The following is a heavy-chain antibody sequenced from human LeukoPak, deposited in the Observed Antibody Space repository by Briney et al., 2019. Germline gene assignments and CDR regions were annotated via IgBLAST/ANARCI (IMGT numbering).Heavy chain of an antibody. D-gene: IGHD6-19*01. CDR3: ARRVVAGPGDYYGMDV. J-gene: IGHJ6*04. Sequence: GESLKISCKGSGYSFTSYWISWVRQMPGKGLGWMGRIDPSDSYTNYSPSFQGHVTISADKSISTAYLQWSSLKASDTAMYYCARRVVAGPGDYYGMDVWGKGTTVTVSS. CDR2: IDPSDSYT. V-gene: IGHV5-10-1*01. CDR1: GYSFTSYW.